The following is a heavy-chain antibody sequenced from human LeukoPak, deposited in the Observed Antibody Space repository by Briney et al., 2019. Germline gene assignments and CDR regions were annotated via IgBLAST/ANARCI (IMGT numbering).Heavy chain of an antibody. CDR1: GLTFSRYW. Sequence: PGGSLRLSCAASGLTFSRYWMSWVRQAPRKGLEWVANIKQDGSEKYYVDSVKGRFTISRDNAKNSLYLQMNSLRAEDTAVYYCARDKGDYDTSGSLFVFGGQGTLVTVSS. CDR3: ARDKGDYDTSGSLFVF. CDR2: IKQDGSEK. D-gene: IGHD3-22*01. V-gene: IGHV3-7*03. J-gene: IGHJ4*02.